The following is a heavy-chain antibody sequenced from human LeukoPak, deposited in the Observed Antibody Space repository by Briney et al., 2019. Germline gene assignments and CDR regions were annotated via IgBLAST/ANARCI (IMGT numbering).Heavy chain of an antibody. V-gene: IGHV5-51*01. D-gene: IGHD6-6*01. Sequence: PGESLKISCKGSGYSFTSYWIGWVRQMPGKGLEWMGIIYPGDSDTRYSPSFQGQVTISADKSISTAYLQWSSLKASDTAMYYCASHSSSSDLRWDYWGQGTLVTVSS. CDR1: GYSFTSYW. CDR2: IYPGDSDT. CDR3: ASHSSSSDLRWDY. J-gene: IGHJ4*02.